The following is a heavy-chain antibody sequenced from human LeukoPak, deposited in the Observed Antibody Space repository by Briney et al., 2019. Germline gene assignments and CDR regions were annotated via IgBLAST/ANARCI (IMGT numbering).Heavy chain of an antibody. Sequence: PGGSLRLSCAASGFTSSSYALSWVRQAPGKGLEWVSSMSGGGGVTYYADSVKGRFTISRDNSKNTLYLQMNNLRAEDTAVYYCAKDPRVATIEIFDYWGQGTLVTVSS. D-gene: IGHD5-12*01. J-gene: IGHJ4*02. V-gene: IGHV3-23*01. CDR2: MSGGGGVT. CDR1: GFTSSSYA. CDR3: AKDPRVATIEIFDY.